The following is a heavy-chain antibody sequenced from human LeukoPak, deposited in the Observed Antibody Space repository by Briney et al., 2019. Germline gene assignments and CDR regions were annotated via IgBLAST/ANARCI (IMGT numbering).Heavy chain of an antibody. CDR1: GFTFSSYS. J-gene: IGHJ6*03. CDR2: ISSSSSYI. V-gene: IGHV3-21*04. CDR3: AKDTYSSSATYYYYMDV. Sequence: GGSLRLSCAASGFTFSSYSMNWVRQAPGKGLEWVSSISSSSSYIYYADSVKGRFTISRDNAKNSLYLQMNSLRAEDTAVYYCAKDTYSSSATYYYYMDVWGKGTTVTVSS. D-gene: IGHD6-6*01.